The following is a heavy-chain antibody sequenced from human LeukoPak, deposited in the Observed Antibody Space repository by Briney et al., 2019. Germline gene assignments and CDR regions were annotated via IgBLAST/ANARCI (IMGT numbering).Heavy chain of an antibody. Sequence: ASVKVSCKASGYIFSNYGITWVRQAPGQGLEWMGWISGYNGNTNYAQKFQSRVSMTADTSTSTAYMELRSLRSDDTAVYYCARSGRGTYYYFDLWGQGTLVTVSS. CDR1: GYIFSNYG. J-gene: IGHJ4*02. D-gene: IGHD1-26*01. CDR3: ARSGRGTYYYFDL. V-gene: IGHV1-18*01. CDR2: ISGYNGNT.